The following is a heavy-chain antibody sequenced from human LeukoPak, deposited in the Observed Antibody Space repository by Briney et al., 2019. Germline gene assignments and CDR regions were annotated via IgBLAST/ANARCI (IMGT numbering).Heavy chain of an antibody. V-gene: IGHV4-4*07. J-gene: IGHJ4*02. CDR3: ARDFFCTSISCSDY. D-gene: IGHD2-2*01. CDR1: GGSISSYY. Sequence: KPSETLSLTCTVSGGSISSYYWSWIRQPAGEGLEWIGRINTSGNTNYNPSLKSRVTMSVDTSKNQFSLKLSSVTAADTAVYYCARDFFCTSISCSDYWGQGTLVTVSS. CDR2: INTSGNT.